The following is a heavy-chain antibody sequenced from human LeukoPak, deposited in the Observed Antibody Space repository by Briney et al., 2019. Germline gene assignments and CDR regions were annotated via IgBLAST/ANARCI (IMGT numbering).Heavy chain of an antibody. CDR2: IILPLDIT. V-gene: IGHV1-69*04. D-gene: IGHD3-3*02. Sequence: SVKVSCKASGGTFSSSAISWVRQAPGQGLEWMGKIILPLDITNYAQQFQGGVTITTDKSTDTVFLELSSLRSQDTAVYYCARSRLAAGGYAFDIWGQGTMVTVSS. J-gene: IGHJ3*02. CDR1: GGTFSSSA. CDR3: ARSRLAAGGYAFDI.